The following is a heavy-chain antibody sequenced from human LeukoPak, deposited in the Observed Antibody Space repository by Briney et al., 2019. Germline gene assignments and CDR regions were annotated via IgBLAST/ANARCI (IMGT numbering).Heavy chain of an antibody. V-gene: IGHV3-30*18. CDR1: GFTFSSYS. CDR2: ISYDGSNK. J-gene: IGHJ6*02. D-gene: IGHD3-10*01. Sequence: PGGSLRLSCAASGFTFSSYSMNWVRQAPGKGLEWVAVISYDGSNKYYADSVKGRFTISRDNSKNTLYLQMNSLRAEDTAVYYCAKDQGGFGDVWGQGTTVTVSS. CDR3: AKDQGGFGDV.